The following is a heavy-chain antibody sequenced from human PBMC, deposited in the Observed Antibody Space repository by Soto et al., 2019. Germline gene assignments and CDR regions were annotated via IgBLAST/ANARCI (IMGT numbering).Heavy chain of an antibody. V-gene: IGHV1-46*01. D-gene: IGHD1-26*01. J-gene: IGHJ4*02. CDR1: GYTLTSYY. CDR3: ARRLGSTAPFFDS. Sequence: GASVKVSCKASGYTLTSYYMDWVRQAPGQGLEWMGKINPSVGTTTSAQKFQGRITMTRDTSTSTVYMELSSLRSEDTAVYYCARRLGSTAPFFDSRGQGSLVTVSS. CDR2: INPSVGTT.